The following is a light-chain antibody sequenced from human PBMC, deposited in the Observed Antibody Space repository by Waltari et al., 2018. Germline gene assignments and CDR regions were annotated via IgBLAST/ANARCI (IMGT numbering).Light chain of an antibody. CDR1: QGISSW. CDR3: QQGYNTPWT. Sequence: DIQMTQSPSSLSASVGDKVTITCRASQGISSWLAWYQQKPGKAPKLLIYAASSLQSGVPSRFSGSGSGTDYTLTISSPQPEDFATYYCQQGYNTPWTFGQGTKVEIK. V-gene: IGKV1-12*01. J-gene: IGKJ1*01. CDR2: AAS.